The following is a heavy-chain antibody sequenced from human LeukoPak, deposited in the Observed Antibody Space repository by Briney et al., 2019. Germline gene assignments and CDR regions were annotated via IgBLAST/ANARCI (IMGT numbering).Heavy chain of an antibody. CDR3: ARGDIVVLPAGIPHNWFDP. D-gene: IGHD2-2*02. CDR1: GYTFTSYY. CDR2: INPSGGST. V-gene: IGHV1-46*01. J-gene: IGHJ5*02. Sequence: ASVKVSCKASGYTFTSYYMHWVRQAPGQGLGWMGIINPSGGSTSYAQKFQGRVTMTRDTSTSTVYMELSSLRSEDTAVYYCARGDIVVLPAGIPHNWFDPWGQGTLVTVSS.